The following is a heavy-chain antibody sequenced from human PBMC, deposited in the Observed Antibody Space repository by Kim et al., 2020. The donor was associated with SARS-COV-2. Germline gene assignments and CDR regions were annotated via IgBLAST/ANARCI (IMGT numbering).Heavy chain of an antibody. Sequence: GGSLRLSCAASGFTFSNAWMSWVRQAPGKGLEWVGRIKSKTDGGATDYAAPVKGRFTISRDDSKNTLYLQMNCLKTEDTAVYYCTTGGSGSYYKSMVSYYYYCGMDVWGQGTTVTVSS. D-gene: IGHD3-10*01. CDR2: IKSKTDGGAT. J-gene: IGHJ6*02. V-gene: IGHV3-15*01. CDR3: TTGGSGSYYKSMVSYYYYCGMDV. CDR1: GFTFSNAW.